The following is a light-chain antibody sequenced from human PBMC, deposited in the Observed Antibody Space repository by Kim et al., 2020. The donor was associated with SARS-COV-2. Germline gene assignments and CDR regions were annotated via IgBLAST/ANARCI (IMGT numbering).Light chain of an antibody. CDR3: CSYTSTTTYV. Sequence: RSIPSPATGAASDVGGYNYVSWYQQHPGKAPKLLIYDVTGRPSGVSNRFSGSKSGNTASLTISGLQTEDEADYYCCSYTSTTTYVFGLGTKVTVL. J-gene: IGLJ1*01. CDR1: ASDVGGYNY. V-gene: IGLV2-14*03. CDR2: DVT.